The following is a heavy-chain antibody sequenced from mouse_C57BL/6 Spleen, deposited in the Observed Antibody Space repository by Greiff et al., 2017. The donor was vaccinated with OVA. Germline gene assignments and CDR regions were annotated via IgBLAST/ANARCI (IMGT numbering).Heavy chain of an antibody. J-gene: IGHJ2*01. V-gene: IGHV1-26*01. CDR2: INPNNGGS. CDR3: AREDSYYDY. D-gene: IGHD2-12*01. CDR1: GYTFTDYY. Sequence: VQLQQSGPELVKPGASVKISCKASGYTFTDYYMNWVKQSPGKSLEWIGDINPNNGGSSYNQKFKGKATLTVDKSSSTAYMELRSLTSEDSAVYYCAREDSYYDYWGQGTTLTVSS.